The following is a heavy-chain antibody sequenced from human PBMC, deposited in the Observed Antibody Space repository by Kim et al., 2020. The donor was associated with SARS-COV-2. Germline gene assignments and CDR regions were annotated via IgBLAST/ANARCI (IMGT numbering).Heavy chain of an antibody. J-gene: IGHJ4*02. D-gene: IGHD3-10*01. Sequence: GGSLRLSCAASGFTFSSYEMNWVRQAPGKGLEWVSCISSSGSTIYYADSVKGRFTISRDNAKNSLYLQMNSLRAEDTAVYYCARDSIGHYYGSGSYYTTGDWGQGTLVTVSS. CDR3: ARDSIGHYYGSGSYYTTGD. V-gene: IGHV3-48*03. CDR2: ISSSGSTI. CDR1: GFTFSSYE.